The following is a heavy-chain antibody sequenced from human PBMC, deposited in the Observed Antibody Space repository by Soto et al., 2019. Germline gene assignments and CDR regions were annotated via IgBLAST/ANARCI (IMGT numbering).Heavy chain of an antibody. CDR2: IYYSGST. V-gene: IGHV4-30-4*01. J-gene: IGHJ4*02. D-gene: IGHD5-12*01. Sequence: SETLSLTCTVSGGSISSGDYYWSWIRQPPGKGLEWIGYIYYSGSTYYNPSLKSRVTISVDTSKNQFSLKLSSVTAADTAVYYCASYGYSGYGPHQTFDYWGQGTLVTVSS. CDR1: GGSISSGDYY. CDR3: ASYGYSGYGPHQTFDY.